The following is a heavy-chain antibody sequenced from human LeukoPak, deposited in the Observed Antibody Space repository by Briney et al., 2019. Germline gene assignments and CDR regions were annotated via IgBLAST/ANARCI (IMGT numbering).Heavy chain of an antibody. CDR3: ARGADAANSGLFDY. V-gene: IGHV4-4*02. J-gene: IGHJ4*02. CDR1: GGSISTSNW. D-gene: IGHD4-23*01. CDR2: IYHSGST. Sequence: SGTLSLTCAVSGGSISTSNWWSWVRQPPGKGLEWIGEIYHSGSTNYNPSLKSRVTISLDTSKNQFSLKLRSVTAADTAMYYCARGADAANSGLFDYWGQGTLVTVSS.